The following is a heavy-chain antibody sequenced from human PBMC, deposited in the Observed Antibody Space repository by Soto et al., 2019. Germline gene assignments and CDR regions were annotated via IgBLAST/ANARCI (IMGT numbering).Heavy chain of an antibody. V-gene: IGHV4-31*03. D-gene: IGHD5-12*01. CDR3: ARRASGYDAYAFDI. J-gene: IGHJ3*02. Sequence: QVQLQESGPGLVKPSQTLSLTCSVSGGSISSGSHYWSWIRQHPGKGLEWIGYSYYSGSTYYNPSLTSRLTISVDPSKNQFSLKLSSVTAADTAVYYCARRASGYDAYAFDIWGQGTMVTVSS. CDR2: SYYSGST. CDR1: GGSISSGSHY.